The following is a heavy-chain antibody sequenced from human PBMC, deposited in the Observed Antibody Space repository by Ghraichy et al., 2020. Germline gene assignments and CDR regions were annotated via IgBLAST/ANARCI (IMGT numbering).Heavy chain of an antibody. J-gene: IGHJ4*02. CDR3: ARQKDHVWGSYHDY. V-gene: IGHV4-39*01. CDR1: GGSISSSSYY. D-gene: IGHD3-16*02. CDR2: IYYSGST. Sequence: SETLSLTCTVSGGSISSSSYYWGWIRQPPGKGLEWIGSIYYSGSTYYNPSLKSRVTISVDTSKNQFSLKLSSVTAADTAVYYCARQKDHVWGSYHDYWGQGTLVTVSS.